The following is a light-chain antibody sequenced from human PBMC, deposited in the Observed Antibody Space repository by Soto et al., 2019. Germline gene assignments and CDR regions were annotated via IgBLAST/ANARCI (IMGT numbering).Light chain of an antibody. J-gene: IGKJ1*01. Sequence: DIQMTQSPSTLSASVGDRVTITCRASQSISSWLAWYQQKPGKAPKLLIYDASSLESGVPSRFSGSGSGTEFTLTISSLQPDDFATYCCQHYNVYPWTFGQGTKVDIK. CDR1: QSISSW. CDR2: DAS. V-gene: IGKV1-5*01. CDR3: QHYNVYPWT.